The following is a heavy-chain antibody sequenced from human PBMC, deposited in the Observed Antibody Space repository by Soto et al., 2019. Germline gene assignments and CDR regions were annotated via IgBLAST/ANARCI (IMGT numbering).Heavy chain of an antibody. D-gene: IGHD3-22*01. CDR1: GGSISSGGYY. V-gene: IGHV4-31*03. CDR3: ARGDYYDSSGYYSRYYYYGMDV. J-gene: IGHJ6*02. Sequence: SETLSLTCTVSGGSISSGGYYWSWIRQHPGKGLEWIGYIYYSGSTYYNPSLKSRVTISVDTSKNQFSLKLSSVTAADTAVYYCARGDYYDSSGYYSRYYYYGMDVWGQGTTVTVSS. CDR2: IYYSGST.